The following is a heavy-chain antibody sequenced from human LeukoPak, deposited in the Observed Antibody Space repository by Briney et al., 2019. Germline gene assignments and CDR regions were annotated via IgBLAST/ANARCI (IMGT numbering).Heavy chain of an antibody. Sequence: SETLSLTCTVSGDSINSNNYYWSWIRQPAGKGLEWIGRIYSSGRTNYNPSLKSRVTISLDTSRNQFSLKLSSVTAADTAVYYCARAQQLVLLNWFDPWGQGTLVTVSS. CDR2: IYSSGRT. D-gene: IGHD6-6*01. V-gene: IGHV4-61*02. CDR1: GDSINSNNYY. CDR3: ARAQQLVLLNWFDP. J-gene: IGHJ5*02.